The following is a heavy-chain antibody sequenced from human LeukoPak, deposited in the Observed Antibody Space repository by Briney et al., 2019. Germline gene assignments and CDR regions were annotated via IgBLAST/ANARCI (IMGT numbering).Heavy chain of an antibody. Sequence: RPGGSLRLSCAASGFTFSSYWMSWVRQAPGKGLEWVANIKQDGSEKYYADSVKGRFTISRDNAKNSLYLQMNSLRAEDTAVYYCARGTNFGYFDYWGQGTLVTVSS. D-gene: IGHD1-7*01. CDR2: IKQDGSEK. CDR3: ARGTNFGYFDY. J-gene: IGHJ4*02. CDR1: GFTFSSYW. V-gene: IGHV3-7*01.